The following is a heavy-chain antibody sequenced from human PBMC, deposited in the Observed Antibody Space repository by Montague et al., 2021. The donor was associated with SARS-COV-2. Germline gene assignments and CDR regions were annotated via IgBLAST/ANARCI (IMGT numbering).Heavy chain of an antibody. D-gene: IGHD3-22*01. V-gene: IGHV3-30*01. CDR2: LSLDGIIT. Sequence: SLRLSCAASGFTFRSHPMPRVRQAPGNGLEWLSVLSLDGIITYYXDSXKGRLTISRDNSKNTLFLQMNSLRVEDTAVYYCARGRQWLVLGQVDYWGQGTLVTVSS. CDR3: ARGRQWLVLGQVDY. CDR1: GFTFRSHP. J-gene: IGHJ4*02.